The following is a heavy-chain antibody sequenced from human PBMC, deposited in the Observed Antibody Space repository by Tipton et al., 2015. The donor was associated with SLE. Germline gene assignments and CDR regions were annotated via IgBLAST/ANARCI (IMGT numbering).Heavy chain of an antibody. CDR1: GGSISISSHF. D-gene: IGHD3-10*01. CDR3: ASGFGELLIPQY. V-gene: IGHV4-39*01. CDR2: IYYSGNT. Sequence: TLSLTCTVSGGSISISSHFWGWIRQPPEKGLEWIGSIYYSGNTYYNPSLKSRLSVSIDSSKNQFSLRLSSVTAADTAVYYCASGFGELLIPQYWGQGALVTVSS. J-gene: IGHJ4*02.